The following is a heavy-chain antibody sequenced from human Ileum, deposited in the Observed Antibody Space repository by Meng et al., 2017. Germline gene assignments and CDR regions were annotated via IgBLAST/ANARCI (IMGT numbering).Heavy chain of an antibody. CDR2: IYTSGST. CDR3: ARARTAMVTGYYYGMDV. J-gene: IGHJ6*01. V-gene: IGHV4-61*02. Sequence: SETLSLTCTVSGGSISSGSYYWSWIRQPAGKGLEWIGRIYTSGSTNYNPSLKSRVTISVDTSKNQFSLKLSSVTAADTAVYYCARARTAMVTGYYYGMDVWGQGTTVTCSS. D-gene: IGHD5-18*01. CDR1: GGSISSGSYY.